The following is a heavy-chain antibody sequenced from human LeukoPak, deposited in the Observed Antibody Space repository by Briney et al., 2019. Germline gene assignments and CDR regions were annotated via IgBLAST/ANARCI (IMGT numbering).Heavy chain of an antibody. J-gene: IGHJ4*02. CDR3: ARVTSPARRGRTLVAAAATPFDY. CDR1: GYTFTDYY. D-gene: IGHD2-15*01. Sequence: ASVKVSCKASGYTFTDYYVHWVRRAPGLGLEWMGVINPGGGRTTYAQKFQDRVNMTRDTSTSTVYMELSGLTSADTAVYFCARVTSPARRGRTLVAAAATPFDYWGQGTLVTVPS. CDR2: INPGGGRT. V-gene: IGHV1-46*01.